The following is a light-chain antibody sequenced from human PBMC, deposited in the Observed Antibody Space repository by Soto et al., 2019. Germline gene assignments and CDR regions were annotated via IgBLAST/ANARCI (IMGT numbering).Light chain of an antibody. Sequence: DIQMTQSPSTLSAYVGDRVTITCRASRSITNGVAWYQQKPGKAPKLLIYDASNLESGVPSRFSGGGSGTDFTLTVSSLQPDDFATYYCQQYNNYSPTFGQGTKVEV. CDR1: RSITNG. CDR3: QQYNNYSPT. J-gene: IGKJ1*01. V-gene: IGKV1-5*01. CDR2: DAS.